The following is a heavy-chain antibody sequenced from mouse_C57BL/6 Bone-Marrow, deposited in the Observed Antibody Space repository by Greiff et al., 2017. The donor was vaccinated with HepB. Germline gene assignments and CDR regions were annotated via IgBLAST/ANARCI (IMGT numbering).Heavy chain of an antibody. V-gene: IGHV14-4*01. CDR1: GFNIKDDY. CDR3: TTWGMWYYCH. CDR2: IDPENGDT. J-gene: IGHJ2*01. Sequence: VQLQQSGAELVRPGASVKLSCTASGFNIKDDYMHWVKQRPEQGLEWIGWIDPENGDTEYASKFQGKATITADTSSNTAYLQLSSLTSEDTAVYYCTTWGMWYYCHWGQGTTLTVSS. D-gene: IGHD1-1*01.